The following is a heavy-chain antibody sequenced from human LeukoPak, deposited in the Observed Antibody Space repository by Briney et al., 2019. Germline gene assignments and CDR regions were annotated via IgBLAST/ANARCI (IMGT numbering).Heavy chain of an antibody. J-gene: IGHJ4*02. D-gene: IGHD5-24*01. V-gene: IGHV4-59*01. CDR3: TTGGGWLADY. Sequence: SETLSLTCTVSGGSITGSFWGWFRQSPGKGLEWIGFLHESGSTIYNASLKGRASISADTSRSQFSLRLTSVTAADTAVYFCTTGGGWLADYWGRGTLVTVSS. CDR1: GGSITGSF. CDR2: LHESGST.